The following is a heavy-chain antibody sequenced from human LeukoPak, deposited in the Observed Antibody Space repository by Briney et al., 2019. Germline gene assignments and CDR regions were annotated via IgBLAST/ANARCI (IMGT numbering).Heavy chain of an antibody. CDR3: ARVGGNSGYYYYYYMDV. J-gene: IGHJ6*03. D-gene: IGHD4-23*01. V-gene: IGHV4-34*01. CDR2: INHSGST. Sequence: ETLSLTCAVYGGSFSGYYWSWIRQPPGKGLEWIGEINHSGSTNYNPSLKSRVTIPVDTSKNQFSLKLSSVTAADTAVYYCARVGGNSGYYYYYYMDVWGKGTTVTVSS. CDR1: GGSFSGYY.